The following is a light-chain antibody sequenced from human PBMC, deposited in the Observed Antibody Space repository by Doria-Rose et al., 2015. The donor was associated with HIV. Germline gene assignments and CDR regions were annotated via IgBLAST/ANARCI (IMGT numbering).Light chain of an antibody. V-gene: IGKV3-20*01. CDR3: HQYGTSWT. CDR1: QSFSSAY. Sequence: TQSPGTLSSSPGERATLSCRASQSFSSAYLAWYQRKPGKAPSLLIYDGSTRSTGIPDRFSASGSGTDFTLTINRLEPEDFALYYCHQYGTSWTFGQGTKVEI. CDR2: DGS. J-gene: IGKJ1*01.